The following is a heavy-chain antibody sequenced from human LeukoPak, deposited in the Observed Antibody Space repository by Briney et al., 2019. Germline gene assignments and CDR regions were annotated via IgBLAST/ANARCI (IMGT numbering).Heavy chain of an antibody. V-gene: IGHV1-18*01. CDR1: GYTFTSYG. CDR2: ISTYNGNT. D-gene: IGHD5-12*01. Sequence: ASVKVSCKASGYTFTSYGISWVRQAPGQGLEWMGWISTYNGNTNYAQKVQGRVTMTTDKSTDTAYMELRSLRSDDTAVYYCARDDIRNAFDIWGQGTMVTVSS. J-gene: IGHJ3*02. CDR3: ARDDIRNAFDI.